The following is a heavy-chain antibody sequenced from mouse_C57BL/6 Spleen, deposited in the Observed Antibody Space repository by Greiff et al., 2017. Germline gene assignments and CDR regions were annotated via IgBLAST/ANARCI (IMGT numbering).Heavy chain of an antibody. Sequence: EVKLVESGGGLVQPGGSLSLSCAASGFTFTDYYMSWVRQPPGKALEWLGFIRNKANGYTTEYSASVKGRFTISSDNSQSILYLQMNALRAEDSATYYCARYMGHFDYCGQGTTLTVSS. J-gene: IGHJ2*01. CDR2: IRNKANGYTT. CDR3: ARYMGHFDY. CDR1: GFTFTDYY. D-gene: IGHD4-1*01. V-gene: IGHV7-3*01.